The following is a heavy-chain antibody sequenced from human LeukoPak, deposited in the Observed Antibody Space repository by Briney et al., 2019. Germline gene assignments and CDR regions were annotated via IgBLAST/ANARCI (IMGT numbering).Heavy chain of an antibody. CDR3: ARDTDITMIVVVMDY. CDR1: GYNFISYG. Sequence: ASVKVSCKASGYNFISYGISWVRQAPGQGLEWMGWINTNTGNPTYAQGFTGRFVFSLDTSVSTAYLQISSLKAEDTAVYYCARDTDITMIVVVMDYWGQGTLVTVSS. CDR2: INTNTGNP. V-gene: IGHV7-4-1*02. D-gene: IGHD3-22*01. J-gene: IGHJ4*02.